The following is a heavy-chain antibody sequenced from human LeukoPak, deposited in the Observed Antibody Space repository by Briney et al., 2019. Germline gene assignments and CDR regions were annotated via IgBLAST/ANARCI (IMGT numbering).Heavy chain of an antibody. Sequence: SETLSLTCAVYGGSFSGYYWSWIRQPPGKGLEWIGEINHSGSTNYNPSLKSRVTISEDTSKNQFSLKLSSVTAADTAVHYCARTEQWLANWFDPWGQGTLVTVSS. V-gene: IGHV4-34*01. CDR2: INHSGST. D-gene: IGHD6-19*01. CDR1: GGSFSGYY. CDR3: ARTEQWLANWFDP. J-gene: IGHJ5*02.